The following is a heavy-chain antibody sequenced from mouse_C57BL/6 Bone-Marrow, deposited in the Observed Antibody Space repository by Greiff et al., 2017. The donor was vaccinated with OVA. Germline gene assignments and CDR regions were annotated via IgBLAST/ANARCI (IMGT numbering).Heavy chain of an antibody. V-gene: IGHV5-12*01. CDR3: ARHDGSNWYFDV. CDR2: ISNGGGST. Sequence: DVMLVESGGGSVQPGGSLKLSCAASGFTFSDYYMYWVRQTPEKRLEWVAYISNGGGSTYYPDTVKGRFTISRDNAKNTLYLQMSRLKSEDTAMYYCARHDGSNWYFDVWGTGTTVTVSS. J-gene: IGHJ1*03. CDR1: GFTFSDYY. D-gene: IGHD2-3*01.